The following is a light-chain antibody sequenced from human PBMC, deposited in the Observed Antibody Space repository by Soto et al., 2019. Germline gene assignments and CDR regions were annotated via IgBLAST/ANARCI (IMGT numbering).Light chain of an antibody. CDR3: QQYNAWPPT. V-gene: IGKV3-15*01. CDR1: QSVNIN. CDR2: GAS. Sequence: EIVMTQSPATLAVSPGARATLSCRASQSVNINLAWYKQKPGQAPRLLIYGASTRATGISGRFSGSGSWTEFTLAISDLQSEDFAVYCGQQYNAWPPTFGPGTKLDFK. J-gene: IGKJ3*01.